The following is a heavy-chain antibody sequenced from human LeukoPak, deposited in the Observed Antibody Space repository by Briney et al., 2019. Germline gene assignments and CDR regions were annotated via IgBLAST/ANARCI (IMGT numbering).Heavy chain of an antibody. CDR3: AKDAEAYYYYYGMDV. CDR2: ISYDGSNK. CDR1: GFTFSSYG. Sequence: GGSLRLSCAASGFTFSSYGMHWVRQAPGKGLEWVAVISYDGSNKYYADSVKGRFTISRDNSKNTLYLQMNSLRAEDTAVYYRAKDAEAYYYYYGMDVWGQGTTVTVSS. V-gene: IGHV3-30*18. J-gene: IGHJ6*02.